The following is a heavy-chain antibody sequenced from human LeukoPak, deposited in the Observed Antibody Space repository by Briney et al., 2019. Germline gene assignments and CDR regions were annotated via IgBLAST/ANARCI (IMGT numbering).Heavy chain of an antibody. CDR2: ISGGSSTI. V-gene: IGHV3-48*01. D-gene: IGHD6-19*01. CDR1: GFTFSDHY. J-gene: IGHJ4*02. CDR3: ARVGSNQWLDY. Sequence: PGGSLRLSCAASGFTFSDHYMDWVRQAPGKGLEWVSYISGGSSTIYNADSVKGRFTISRDNAKNLLYLLMDTLRAEDTAVYYCARVGSNQWLDYWGQGTLVTVSS.